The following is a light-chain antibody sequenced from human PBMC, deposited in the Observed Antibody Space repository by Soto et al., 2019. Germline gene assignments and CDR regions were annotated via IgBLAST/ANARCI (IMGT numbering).Light chain of an antibody. CDR1: SSNIGSNY. CDR2: SNN. J-gene: IGLJ1*01. V-gene: IGLV1-47*02. Sequence: QSVLTQPPSASGTPGQRVTISCSGSSSNIGSNYVYWYQQLPGTAPKLLIYSNNQRPSGVPDRFSGSKSSTSASLAISGLRSEDEADYYCAAWDDSLSVYVFGTGTKVTVL. CDR3: AAWDDSLSVYV.